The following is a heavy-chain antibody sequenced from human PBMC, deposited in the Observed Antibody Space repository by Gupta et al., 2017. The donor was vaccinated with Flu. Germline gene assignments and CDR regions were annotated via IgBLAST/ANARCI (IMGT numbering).Heavy chain of an antibody. Sequence: QVQLQESGPGLVTPSQTLSLTCTVSGGSLSSGSYYWTWIRQPAGKGLEWIGRIYTRGNTNYNPSLKSRVTISLVSSQIQFPLDMSPVTAADTGVCCGARGAAAEYDYWGQGTLGNVA. CDR3: ARGAAAEYDY. CDR2: IYTRGNT. J-gene: IGHJ4*02. V-gene: IGHV4-61*02. CDR1: GGSLSSGSYY. D-gene: IGHD6-13*01.